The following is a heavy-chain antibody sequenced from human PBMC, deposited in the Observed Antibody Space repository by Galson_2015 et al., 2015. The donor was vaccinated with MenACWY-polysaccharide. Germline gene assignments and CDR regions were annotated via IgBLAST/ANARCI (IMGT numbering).Heavy chain of an antibody. Sequence: SLRLSCAVSGFTFKNYWMSWVRQAPGKGLEWVANIKKDGSEKYCVDSVKGRFTISRDNARSSLYLQMNGLRAEDTAVYYCARDPRGARSSYFDYWGQGILVTVSS. CDR3: ARDPRGARSSYFDY. J-gene: IGHJ4*02. CDR1: GFTFKNYW. CDR2: IKKDGSEK. V-gene: IGHV3-7*03. D-gene: IGHD3-10*01.